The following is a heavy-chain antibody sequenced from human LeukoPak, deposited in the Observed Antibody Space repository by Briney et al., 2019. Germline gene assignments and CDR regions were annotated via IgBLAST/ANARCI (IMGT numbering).Heavy chain of an antibody. D-gene: IGHD2-2*01. J-gene: IGHJ4*02. CDR2: INPNSGGT. V-gene: IGHV1-2*02. CDR3: ARYRSSTRGFDY. CDR1: GYTFTGYY. Sequence: ASVKVSCKASGYTFTGYYMHWVRQAPGQGLEWMGWINPNSGGTNYVQKFQGRVTMTRDTSISTAYMELSRLRSDDTAVYYCARYRSSTRGFDYWGQGTLVTVSS.